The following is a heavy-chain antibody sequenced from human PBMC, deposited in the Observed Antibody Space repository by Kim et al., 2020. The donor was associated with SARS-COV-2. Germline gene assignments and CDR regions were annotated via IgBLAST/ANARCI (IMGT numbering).Heavy chain of an antibody. V-gene: IGHV4-59*13. CDR3: ARVSSTGGYFYYFDY. J-gene: IGHJ4*02. D-gene: IGHD1-26*01. Sequence: SETLSLTCTVSGGSISAYYWSWIRQPPGKGLEWIGYVYYSGITNYNPSLKSRVSMSVDTSKNQFSLRLSSVTAADTAVYYCARVSSTGGYFYYFDYWGQGTLVTVSS. CDR2: VYYSGIT. CDR1: GGSISAYY.